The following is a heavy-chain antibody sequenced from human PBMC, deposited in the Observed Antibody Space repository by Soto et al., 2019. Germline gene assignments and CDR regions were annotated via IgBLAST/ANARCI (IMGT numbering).Heavy chain of an antibody. J-gene: IGHJ5*02. CDR2: INPSGGST. D-gene: IGHD3-10*01. V-gene: IGHV1-46*01. CDR1: GHTFTSYY. CDR3: AREGGTGVRGVDSSSHWFDP. Sequence: ASVKVCCNASGHTFTSYYMHWERHPHGQELERMGIINPSGGSTSYAQKFQGRVTMTRDTSTSTGYMELSRLRSEDTAVYYCAREGGTGVRGVDSSSHWFDPWG.